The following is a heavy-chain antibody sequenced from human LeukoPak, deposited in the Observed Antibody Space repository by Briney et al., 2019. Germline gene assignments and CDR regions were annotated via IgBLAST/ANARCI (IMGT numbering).Heavy chain of an antibody. CDR1: EFSVGSIY. V-gene: IGHV3-66*01. CDR2: IYSGGST. D-gene: IGHD5/OR15-5a*01. CDR3: VRDRTVSTILDY. J-gene: IGHJ4*02. Sequence: GGSLRLSCAASEFSVGSIYMTWVRQAPGKGLEWGSLIYSGGSTYYADSVKGRFTISRNNAKNTVYLQMKSLRDEDTAVYYCVRDRTVSTILDYWGQGTLVTVSS.